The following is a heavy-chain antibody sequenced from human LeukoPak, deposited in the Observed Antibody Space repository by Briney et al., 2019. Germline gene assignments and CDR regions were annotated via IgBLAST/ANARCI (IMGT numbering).Heavy chain of an antibody. Sequence: GGSLRLSCAASGFTFSSYAMSWVRQAPGKGLEWVSAISGSGGSTYYADSVKGRFTISRDNAKNTLYLQMNSLRAEDTAVYYCAKDLYGYVSNWFDPWGQGTLVTVSS. D-gene: IGHD5-12*01. V-gene: IGHV3-23*01. CDR2: ISGSGGST. CDR1: GFTFSSYA. J-gene: IGHJ5*02. CDR3: AKDLYGYVSNWFDP.